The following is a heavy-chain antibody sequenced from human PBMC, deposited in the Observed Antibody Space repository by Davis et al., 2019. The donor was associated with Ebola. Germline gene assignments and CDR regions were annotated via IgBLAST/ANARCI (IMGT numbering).Heavy chain of an antibody. J-gene: IGHJ3*02. CDR2: ISAYNGNT. CDR3: ARESSTRRDAFDI. D-gene: IGHD1-26*01. CDR1: AYTFPSYG. Sequence: ASVQVSCKASAYTFPSYGISWVRQAPGHGLQWMGWISAYNGNTNYAQKFQGRVTITADESTSTAYMELSSLRSEDTAVYYCARESSTRRDAFDIWGQGTMVTVSS. V-gene: IGHV1-18*01.